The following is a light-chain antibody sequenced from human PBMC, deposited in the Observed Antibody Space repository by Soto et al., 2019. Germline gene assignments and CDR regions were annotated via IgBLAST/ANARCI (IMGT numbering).Light chain of an antibody. CDR2: NAS. J-gene: IGKJ3*01. CDR3: QQYSSYSQFT. CDR1: QSIKNW. Sequence: DIQMTQSPSTLSASVGDRVTITCRASQSIKNWLAWYQQKPGKAPKLLIYNASTLESGVPSRFSGSGSGTEFTLTISCLQPDDVATYYCQQYSSYSQFTFGPGTKVDIK. V-gene: IGKV1-5*03.